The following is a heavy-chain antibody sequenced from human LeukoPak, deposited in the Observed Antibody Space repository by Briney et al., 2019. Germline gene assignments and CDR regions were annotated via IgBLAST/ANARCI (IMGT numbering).Heavy chain of an antibody. J-gene: IGHJ3*02. CDR1: GYTFIDYY. V-gene: IGHV1-69-2*01. CDR3: ATGGRADAFDI. Sequence: ASVKVSCKVSGYTFIDYYMHWVPQASGRGREGMGLVYPEDGETIYAEKFQGRVTITAHTSTATAYMELSSLRSEDTAFYYCATGGRADAFDIWGQGTMVTVSS. D-gene: IGHD1-1*01. CDR2: VYPEDGET.